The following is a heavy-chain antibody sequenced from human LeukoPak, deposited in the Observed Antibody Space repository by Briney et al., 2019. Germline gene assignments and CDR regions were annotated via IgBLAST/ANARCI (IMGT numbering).Heavy chain of an antibody. CDR1: GYAFTASY. V-gene: IGHV1-2*02. Sequence: ASVKVSCKASGYAFTASYIHWVRQAPGQGLEWMGWINPNNGDTNYAQKFQGRVTMTRDTSISTAYMELSSLRSEDTAVYYCARDPSYDSSGFLDYWGQGTLVTVSS. CDR2: INPNNGDT. J-gene: IGHJ4*02. D-gene: IGHD3-22*01. CDR3: ARDPSYDSSGFLDY.